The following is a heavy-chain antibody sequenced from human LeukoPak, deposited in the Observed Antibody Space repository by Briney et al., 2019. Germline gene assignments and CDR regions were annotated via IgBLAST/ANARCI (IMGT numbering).Heavy chain of an antibody. D-gene: IGHD3-10*01. CDR2: ISWNSGYI. CDR3: AKAPYGSGNTPDY. V-gene: IGHV3-9*01. J-gene: IGHJ4*02. CDR1: GFTFDDYT. Sequence: GGSLRLSCAASGFTFDDYTMHWVRQTPGEGLEWVSGISWNSGYIGYADSVKGRFTISRDNAKNSLYLQMNSLRAEDTALYYCAKAPYGSGNTPDYWGQGTLVTVSS.